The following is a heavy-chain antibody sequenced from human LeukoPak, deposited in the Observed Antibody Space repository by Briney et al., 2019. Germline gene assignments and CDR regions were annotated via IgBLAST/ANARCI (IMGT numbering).Heavy chain of an antibody. Sequence: GGSLRLSCAASGFTFSTYPMHWVRQAPGKGLEWVAVISEDGNSKFYADSVKGRFTISRDNSKNTLFLEMSSLKPEDTAVNYCATDSPETAAFDYWGQGTLVTVSS. CDR2: ISEDGNSK. CDR3: ATDSPETAAFDY. D-gene: IGHD1-1*01. CDR1: GFTFSTYP. V-gene: IGHV3-30*03. J-gene: IGHJ4*02.